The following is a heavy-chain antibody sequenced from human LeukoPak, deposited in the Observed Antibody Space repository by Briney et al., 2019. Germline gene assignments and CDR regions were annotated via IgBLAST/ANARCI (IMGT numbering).Heavy chain of an antibody. Sequence: PSETLSLTCTVSGGSISSYYWSWIRQPAGKGLEWIGYIYYSGSTYYNPSLKSRVTISVDTSKNQFSLKLSSVTAADTAVYYCARGGSRGMDVWGQGTTVTVSS. V-gene: IGHV4-59*06. CDR2: IYYSGST. CDR3: ARGGSRGMDV. J-gene: IGHJ6*02. D-gene: IGHD5-24*01. CDR1: GGSISSYY.